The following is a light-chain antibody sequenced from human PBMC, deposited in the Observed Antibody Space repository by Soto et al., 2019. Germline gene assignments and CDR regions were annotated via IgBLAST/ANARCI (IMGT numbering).Light chain of an antibody. CDR1: QNIYSN. Sequence: RAMTQSPATLSLPPWERPTLSCRASQNIYSNVAWYQQRPGQAPRLLIYRASTRATGIPARFSGSGSGTEFTLTIASLQPDDFATYYCQQYETFSGTFGPGTKVDIK. J-gene: IGKJ1*01. V-gene: IGKV3-15*01. CDR2: RAS. CDR3: QQYETFSGT.